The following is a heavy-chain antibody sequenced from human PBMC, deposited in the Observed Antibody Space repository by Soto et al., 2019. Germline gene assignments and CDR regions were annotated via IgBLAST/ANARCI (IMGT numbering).Heavy chain of an antibody. V-gene: IGHV1-69*12. D-gene: IGHD5-12*01. CDR3: ARCVATTLTYYYYGMDV. J-gene: IGHJ6*02. CDR2: IIPIFGTA. Sequence: QVQLVQSGAEVKKPGSSVKVSCKASGGTFSSYAISWVRQAPGQGLEWMGGIIPIFGTANYAQKFQGRVTITAEESTSTAYMELSSLRSEDTAVYYCARCVATTLTYYYYGMDVWGQGTTVTVSS. CDR1: GGTFSSYA.